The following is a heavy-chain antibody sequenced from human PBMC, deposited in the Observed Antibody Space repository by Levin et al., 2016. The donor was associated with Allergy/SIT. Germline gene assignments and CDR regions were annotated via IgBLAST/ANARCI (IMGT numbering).Heavy chain of an antibody. D-gene: IGHD4-17*01. CDR3: ASPTTMTTYDAFDI. V-gene: IGHV4-61*02. CDR1: GDSISSDKYY. J-gene: IGHJ3*02. Sequence: SETLSLTCTVSGDSISSDKYYWSWIRQAAGKGPEWIGRLSPTGSTTYNASLKSRVAMSVDRPKNQFSLKMTSVTAADTAVYFCASPTTMTTYDAFDIWGQGTMVTVSS. CDR2: LSPTGST.